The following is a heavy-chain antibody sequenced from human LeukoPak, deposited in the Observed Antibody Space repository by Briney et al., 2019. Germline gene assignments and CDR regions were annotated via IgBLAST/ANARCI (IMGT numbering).Heavy chain of an antibody. J-gene: IGHJ3*02. CDR3: ARRNMGDAFDI. CDR2: ISGSGGST. CDR1: GGSISSYY. Sequence: ETLSLTCTVSGGSISSYYWSWVRQAPGKGLEWVSAISGSGGSTYYADSVKGRFTISRDNSKNTLYLQMNSLRAEDTAVYYCARRNMGDAFDIWGQGTMVTVSS. V-gene: IGHV3-23*01. D-gene: IGHD3-16*01.